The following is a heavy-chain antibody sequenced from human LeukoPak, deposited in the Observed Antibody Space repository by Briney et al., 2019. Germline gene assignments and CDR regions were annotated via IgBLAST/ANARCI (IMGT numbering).Heavy chain of an antibody. CDR2: ITATGGST. Sequence: HSGGSLRLSCADSGLIFSGYAVSCVRQAPGKGLEWVSSITATGGSTYYADSVKGRFTISRDNTENTLHLQMNGLRAEDTAVYYCATYRFLGSWGQGTLVTVSS. CDR1: GLIFSGYA. CDR3: ATYRFLGS. V-gene: IGHV3-23*01. D-gene: IGHD2-2*02. J-gene: IGHJ5*02.